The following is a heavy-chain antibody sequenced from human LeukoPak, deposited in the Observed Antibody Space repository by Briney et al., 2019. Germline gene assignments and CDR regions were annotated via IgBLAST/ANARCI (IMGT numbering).Heavy chain of an antibody. CDR1: GGSFSVYY. V-gene: IGHV4-34*01. Sequence: SETLSLTCAVYGGSFSVYYWSWIRQPPGKGLEWIGEINHSGSTNYNPSLKSRVTISVDTSKNQFSLKLSSVTAADTAVYYCARGRGYSYGYCWFDPWGQGTLVTVSS. J-gene: IGHJ5*02. CDR2: INHSGST. CDR3: ARGRGYSYGYCWFDP. D-gene: IGHD5-18*01.